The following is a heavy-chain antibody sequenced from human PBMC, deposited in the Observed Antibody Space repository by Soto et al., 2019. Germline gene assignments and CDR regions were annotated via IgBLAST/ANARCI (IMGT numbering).Heavy chain of an antibody. Sequence: GSLRLSCAASGFTFSSYAMSWVRRAPGKGLEWVSGISGSGRITKYADSVKGRFIISRDNFKNTLFLQMNSLRAEDTAVYYCANGAVLRFLEWLSYFDYWGQGTLVTVSS. J-gene: IGHJ4*02. D-gene: IGHD3-3*01. CDR2: ISGSGRIT. CDR3: ANGAVLRFLEWLSYFDY. V-gene: IGHV3-23*01. CDR1: GFTFSSYA.